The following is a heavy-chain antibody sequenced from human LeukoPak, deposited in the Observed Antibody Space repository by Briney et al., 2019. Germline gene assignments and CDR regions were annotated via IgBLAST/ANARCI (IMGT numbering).Heavy chain of an antibody. CDR2: IYYSGST. D-gene: IGHD6-19*01. CDR3: ARAIDSSGGGSFDY. J-gene: IGHJ4*02. Sequence: PSETLSLTCTVSGASISSSSFYWGWIRQPPGKGLEWIGSIYYSGSTYYNPSLKSRVTISVDTSKNQFSLKLSSVTAADTAVYYCARAIDSSGGGSFDYWGQGTLVTVSS. V-gene: IGHV4-39*01. CDR1: GASISSSSFY.